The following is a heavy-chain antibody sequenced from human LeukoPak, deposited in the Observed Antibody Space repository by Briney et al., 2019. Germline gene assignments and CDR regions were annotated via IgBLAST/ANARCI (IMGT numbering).Heavy chain of an antibody. CDR3: AREGLFGVVIMEKDAFDI. D-gene: IGHD3-3*01. V-gene: IGHV3-21*01. CDR1: GFTFSSYS. CDR2: ISSSSSYI. J-gene: IGHJ3*02. Sequence: GGSLRLSCAASGFTFSSYSMNWVRQAPGKGLEWVSSISSSSSYIYYADSVKGRFTISRDNAKNSLYPQMNSLRAEDTAVYYCAREGLFGVVIMEKDAFDIWGQGTMVTVSS.